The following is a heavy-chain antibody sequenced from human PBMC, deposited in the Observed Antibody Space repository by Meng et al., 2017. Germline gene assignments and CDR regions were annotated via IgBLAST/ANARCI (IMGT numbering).Heavy chain of an antibody. D-gene: IGHD3-10*01. J-gene: IGHJ5*02. CDR3: ARKFTMVRGIYNWFDP. CDR1: GWSFSGYY. CDR2: INHSRST. V-gene: IGHV4-34*01. Sequence: RLLQWGAGVLKPSDALSLSCAAYGWSFSGYYWSWCRQPPGKGLEWIGEINHSRSTNYNPSLQRRVTIAVDTSKNQFSLKLSSVTAADTAVYYCARKFTMVRGIYNWFDPWGQGTLVTVSS.